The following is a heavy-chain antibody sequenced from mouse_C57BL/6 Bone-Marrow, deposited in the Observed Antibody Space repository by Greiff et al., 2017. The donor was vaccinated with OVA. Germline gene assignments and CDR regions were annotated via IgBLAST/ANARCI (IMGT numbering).Heavy chain of an antibody. CDR1: GYTFTDYN. J-gene: IGHJ1*03. CDR3: ARTKYYGSGSYWYFDV. V-gene: IGHV1-22*01. Sequence: VQLQQSGPELVKPGASVKMSCKASGYTFTDYNMHWVKQSPGKSLEWIGYINPNNGGTSYNQKFKGKATLTVNKSSSTAYMELRSLTSEDSAVYYCARTKYYGSGSYWYFDVWGTGTTVTVSS. D-gene: IGHD1-1*01. CDR2: INPNNGGT.